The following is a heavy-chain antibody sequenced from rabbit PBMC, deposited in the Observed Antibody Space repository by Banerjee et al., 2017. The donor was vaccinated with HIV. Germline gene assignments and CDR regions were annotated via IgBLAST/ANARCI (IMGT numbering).Heavy chain of an antibody. CDR1: GFSFSSSYY. D-gene: IGHD7-1*01. CDR2: IHAGSSGST. Sequence: QSLEESGGDLVKPGASLTVTCTASGFSFSSSYYMCWVRQAPGKGLEWIACIHAGSSGSTYHASWAKGRFTISKTSSTTVTLQLTSLTAADTATYFCARYVDYAGYGGAFNLWGPGTLVTVS. J-gene: IGHJ4*01. CDR3: ARYVDYAGYGGAFNL. V-gene: IGHV1S40*01.